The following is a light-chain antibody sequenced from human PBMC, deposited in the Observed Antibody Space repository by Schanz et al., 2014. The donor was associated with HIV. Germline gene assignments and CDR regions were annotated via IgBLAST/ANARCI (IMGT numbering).Light chain of an antibody. CDR2: DAS. CDR3: QLYGESPPWT. J-gene: IGKJ1*01. Sequence: EIVMTQSPGTLSVSPGERATLSCRASQSVSSSYLAWYQQKPGQAPRLLIYDASNRATGIPDRFSGSGSGTDFTLTISSLQSEDFAVYYCQLYGESPPWTFGQGTKVEMK. V-gene: IGKV3-20*01. CDR1: QSVSSSY.